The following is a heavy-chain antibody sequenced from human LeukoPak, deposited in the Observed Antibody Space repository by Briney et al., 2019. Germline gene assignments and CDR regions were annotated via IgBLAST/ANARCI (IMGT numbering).Heavy chain of an antibody. CDR1: GITFSNYN. J-gene: IGHJ6*03. CDR2: ITSSSSYT. D-gene: IGHD1-1*01. CDR3: ARDPYNGAYSEGYYYYYMDV. V-gene: IGHV3-21*01. Sequence: GGSLRLSCAAPGITFSNYNMNWVRQAPGKGLEWISAITSSSSYTFYADSVKGRFTISRDNAQNSLYLQMNSLRVEDTAIYYCARDPYNGAYSEGYYYYYMDVWGKGTTVAVSS.